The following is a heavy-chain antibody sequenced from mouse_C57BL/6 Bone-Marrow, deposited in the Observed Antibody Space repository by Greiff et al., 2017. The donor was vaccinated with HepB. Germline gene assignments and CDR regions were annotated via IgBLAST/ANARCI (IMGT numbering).Heavy chain of an antibody. CDR1: GFTFSSYT. Sequence: EVKVVESGGGLVKPGGSLKLSCAASGFTFSSYTMSWVRQTPEKRLEWVATISGGGGNTYYPDSVKGGCTISRNNAKNTLYLQMSSLRSEDTALYYCARHNGSSYDYAMDYWGQGTSVTVSS. CDR3: ARHNGSSYDYAMDY. V-gene: IGHV5-9*01. D-gene: IGHD1-1*01. J-gene: IGHJ4*01. CDR2: ISGGGGNT.